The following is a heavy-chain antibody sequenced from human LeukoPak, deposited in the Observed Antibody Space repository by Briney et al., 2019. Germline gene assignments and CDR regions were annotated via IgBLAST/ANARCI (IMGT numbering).Heavy chain of an antibody. CDR1: GGSFSGYY. V-gene: IGHV4-34*01. CDR3: ASCQWDTPDFWSGSDAFDI. J-gene: IGHJ3*02. D-gene: IGHD3-3*01. Sequence: SETLSLTCAVYGGSFSGYYWSWLRQPPGKGLEWIGEINHSGSTNYNPSLKSRVTISVDTSKNQFSLKLSSVTAADTAVYCCASCQWDTPDFWSGSDAFDIWGQGTMVTVSS. CDR2: INHSGST.